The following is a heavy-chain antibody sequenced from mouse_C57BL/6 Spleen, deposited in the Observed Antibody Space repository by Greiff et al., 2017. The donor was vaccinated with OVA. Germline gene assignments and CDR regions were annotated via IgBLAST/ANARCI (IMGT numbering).Heavy chain of an antibody. J-gene: IGHJ2*01. CDR1: GFTFSSYA. CDR3: TREGPWYSPPGYFDY. Sequence: EVNVVESGEGLVKPGGSLKLSCAASGFTFSSYAMSWVRQTPEKRLEWVAYISSGGDYIYYADTVKGRFTISRDNARNTLYLQMSSLKSEDTAMYYCTREGPWYSPPGYFDYWGQGTTLTVSS. V-gene: IGHV5-9-1*02. CDR2: ISSGGDYI. D-gene: IGHD2-12*01.